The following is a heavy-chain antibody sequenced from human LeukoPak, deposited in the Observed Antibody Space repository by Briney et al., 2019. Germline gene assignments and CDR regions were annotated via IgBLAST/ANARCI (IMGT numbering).Heavy chain of an antibody. CDR3: ARISSSWTGFDY. V-gene: IGHV4-39*07. CDR1: GGSISSSSYY. D-gene: IGHD6-13*01. CDR2: IYHSGST. Sequence: SETLSLTCTVSGGSISSSSYYWGWIRQPPGKGLEWIGSIYHSGSTYCNPSLKSRVTISVDTSKNQFSLKLSSVTAADTAVYYCARISSSWTGFDYWGQGTLVTVSS. J-gene: IGHJ4*02.